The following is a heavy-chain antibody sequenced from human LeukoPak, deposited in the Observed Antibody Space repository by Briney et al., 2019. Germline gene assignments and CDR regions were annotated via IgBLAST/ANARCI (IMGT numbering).Heavy chain of an antibody. J-gene: IGHJ5*02. CDR3: ARSRGGYGDYGSWFDP. D-gene: IGHD3-16*01. CDR2: IHYSGST. V-gene: IGHV4-59*01. Sequence: PSETLSLTCTVSGGSIGSFFWSWIRQPPGKALEWIGYIHYSGSTKYNPSLKSRVTISVDTSENQFSLTLNSVTAADTAVYYCARSRGGYGDYGSWFDPWGQGILVTVS. CDR1: GGSIGSFF.